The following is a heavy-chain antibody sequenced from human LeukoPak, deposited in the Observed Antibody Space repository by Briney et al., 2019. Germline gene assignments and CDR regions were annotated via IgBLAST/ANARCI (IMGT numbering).Heavy chain of an antibody. V-gene: IGHV1-8*03. CDR2: MNPNSGNT. D-gene: IGHD6-13*01. Sequence: ASVKVSCKASGYTFTSYDINWVRQATGQGLEWMGWMNPNSGNTGYARKFQGRVTITRNTSISTAYMELSSLRSEDTAVYYCARSSGYSSSWDYWGQGTLVTVSS. CDR3: ARSSGYSSSWDY. CDR1: GYTFTSYD. J-gene: IGHJ4*02.